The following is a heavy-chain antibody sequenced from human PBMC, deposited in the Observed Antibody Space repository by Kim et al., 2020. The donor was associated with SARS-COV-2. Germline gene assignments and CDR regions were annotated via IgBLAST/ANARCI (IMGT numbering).Heavy chain of an antibody. CDR3: ARGGSGSQYFFDY. D-gene: IGHD3-22*01. CDR2: IDPSDSFS. CDR1: GYIFRNYW. Sequence: GESLKIYCQGSGYIFRNYWISWVRQMPGKGLEWMGRIDPSDSFSTYGPSFQGHVSVSADTSTNTVYMQWNSLKASDTAMYYCARGGSGSQYFFDYWGQGT. V-gene: IGHV5-10-1*01. J-gene: IGHJ4*02.